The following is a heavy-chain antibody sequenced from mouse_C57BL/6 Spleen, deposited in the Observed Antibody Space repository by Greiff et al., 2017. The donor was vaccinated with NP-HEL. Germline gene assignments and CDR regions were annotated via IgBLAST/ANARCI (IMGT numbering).Heavy chain of an antibody. CDR1: GYAFTNYL. Sequence: VQLQQSGAELVRPGTSVKVSCKASGYAFTNYLIEWVKQRPGQGLEWIGVINPGSGGTNYNEKIKGKATLTADKSSSTAYVQLSSLTSEDSAVYFCARGGVTPGDWYFDVWGTGTTVTVSS. D-gene: IGHD2-2*01. V-gene: IGHV1-54*01. J-gene: IGHJ1*03. CDR2: INPGSGGT. CDR3: ARGGVTPGDWYFDV.